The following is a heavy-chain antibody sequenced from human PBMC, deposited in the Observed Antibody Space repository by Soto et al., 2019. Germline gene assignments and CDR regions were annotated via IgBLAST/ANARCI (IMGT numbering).Heavy chain of an antibody. CDR1: GYDFFKYN. CDR3: TRADSDVVILPDVRPLFDL. V-gene: IGHV1-46*01. CDR2: INPNGGYT. J-gene: IGHJ4*02. Sequence: QAQLVQSGAEVKKPGASVKVSCKTSGYDFFKYNMHWVRQAPGPGLDWMGVINPNGGYTRHAQKFQGRVIMTRDTSSKIVYMELSGLTSEDTAMYYCTRADSDVVILPDVRPLFDLWGQGALVTVSS. D-gene: IGHD2-21*02.